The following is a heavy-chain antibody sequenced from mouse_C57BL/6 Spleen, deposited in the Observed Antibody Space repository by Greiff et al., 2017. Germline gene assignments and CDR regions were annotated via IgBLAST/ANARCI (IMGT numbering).Heavy chain of an antibody. CDR1: GFTFSDAW. J-gene: IGHJ1*03. V-gene: IGHV6-6*01. CDR2: IRNKANNHAT. D-gene: IGHD1-1*01. CDR3: TRPDYYGSSYVWYFDV. Sequence: EVHLVESGGGLVQPGGSMKLSCAASGFTFSDAWMDWVRQSPEKGLEWVAEIRNKANNHATYYAESVKGRFTISRDDSKSSVYLQMNSLRAEDTGIYYCTRPDYYGSSYVWYFDVWGTGTTVTVSS.